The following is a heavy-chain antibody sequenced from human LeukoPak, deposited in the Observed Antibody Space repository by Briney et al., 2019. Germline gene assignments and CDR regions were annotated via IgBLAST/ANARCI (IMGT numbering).Heavy chain of an antibody. CDR1: AYTFTGYY. D-gene: IGHD6-13*01. V-gene: IGHV1-2*02. J-gene: IGHJ1*01. CDR2: INPNSGGT. Sequence: ASVKVSCKASAYTFTGYYLHWVRQAPGQGLEWMGWINPNSGGTNYAQEFQGRVTMTRDTSISTAYMELSGLRSDDTAVYYCARGYPLSTTAAGTYFQHWGQGTLVTVSS. CDR3: ARGYPLSTTAAGTYFQH.